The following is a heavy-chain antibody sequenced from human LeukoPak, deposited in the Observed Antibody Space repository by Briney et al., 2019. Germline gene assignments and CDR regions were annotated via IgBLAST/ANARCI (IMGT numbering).Heavy chain of an antibody. Sequence: SETLSLTCTVSGGSISSSSYYWGWIRQPPGKGLEWIGSLYYSGSTYYNPSLKSRVTISVDTSKNQFSLKLSSVTAADTAVYYCARAPRSSWYQEAFDYWGQGTLVTVSS. J-gene: IGHJ4*02. CDR2: LYYSGST. CDR1: GGSISSSSYY. V-gene: IGHV4-39*07. CDR3: ARAPRSSWYQEAFDY. D-gene: IGHD6-13*01.